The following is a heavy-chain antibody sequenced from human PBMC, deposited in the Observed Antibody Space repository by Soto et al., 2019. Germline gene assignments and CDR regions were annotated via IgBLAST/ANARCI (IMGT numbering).Heavy chain of an antibody. V-gene: IGHV3-30*18. J-gene: IGHJ4*02. CDR1: GFTFSSYA. CDR3: AKALRESSPESYDY. D-gene: IGHD3-16*02. CDR2: ISYDGSDK. Sequence: QVQLVESGGGVVQPGRSLRLSCAASGFTFSSYAMHWVRQAPGKGLEWVAVISYDGSDKYYADSVKGRFTISRDNSKNTLNLQMNSLRADDTAVDYCAKALRESSPESYDYWRQGTLITVSS.